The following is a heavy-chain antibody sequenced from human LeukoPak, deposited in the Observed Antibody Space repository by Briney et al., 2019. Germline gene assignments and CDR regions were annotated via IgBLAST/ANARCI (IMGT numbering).Heavy chain of an antibody. Sequence: ASMKVSCKTSGYTFTSFGITWVRQAPGQGPEGRGWIKVGEGNTHFAQKFQDRVSMTRDISSNTAFLELRNLRSDDTAVYFCSRSSDTTSWYYFDHWGQGTLVTVSS. CDR1: GYTFTSFG. J-gene: IGHJ4*02. D-gene: IGHD2/OR15-2a*01. CDR2: IKVGEGNT. CDR3: SRSSDTTSWYYFDH. V-gene: IGHV1-18*01.